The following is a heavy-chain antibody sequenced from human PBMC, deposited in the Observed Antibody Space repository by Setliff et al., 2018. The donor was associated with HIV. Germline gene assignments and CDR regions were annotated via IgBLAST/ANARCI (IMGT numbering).Heavy chain of an antibody. CDR2: INPNSGGT. CDR1: GYTFTGYY. V-gene: IGHV1-2*02. D-gene: IGHD3-3*01. CDR3: ARTEYYDFWSGPRGFDP. J-gene: IGHJ5*02. Sequence: ASVKVSCKASGYTFTGYYMHWVRQAPGQGLEWMGWINPNSGGTNYAQKFQGRVTMTRDTSISTAYMELSRLRSDDTAVYYCARTEYYDFWSGPRGFDPWGQGTLVTVSS.